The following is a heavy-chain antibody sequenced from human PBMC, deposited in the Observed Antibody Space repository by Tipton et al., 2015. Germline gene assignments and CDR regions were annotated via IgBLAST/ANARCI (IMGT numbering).Heavy chain of an antibody. J-gene: IGHJ4*02. CDR3: AKTHGAYDWYLDH. CDR1: GGSISNYY. D-gene: IGHD5-12*01. Sequence: TLSLTCTVSGGSISNYYWGWIRQPPGKGLEWIGYIYFSGSTNYNPSLKSRVTISVDTSKNQFSLKLTSVTAADTAVYFCAKTHGAYDWYLDHWGQGTLVTVSS. CDR2: IYFSGST. V-gene: IGHV4-59*01.